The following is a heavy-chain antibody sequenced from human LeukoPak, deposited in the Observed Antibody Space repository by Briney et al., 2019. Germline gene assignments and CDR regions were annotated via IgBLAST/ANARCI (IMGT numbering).Heavy chain of an antibody. CDR1: GFTFSPYA. D-gene: IGHD3-10*01. CDR2: IGDSSRSI. V-gene: IGHV3-21*01. CDR3: AREGGVLGEAFDV. J-gene: IGHJ3*01. Sequence: GGALRLSCAAPGFTFSPYAMNSVRQAPGKGLEWVSSIGDSSRSIIYADSVKGRFTISRDNANNSLYLQRNSLRAEDTAVYYCAREGGVLGEAFDVWGQGTMVTIFS.